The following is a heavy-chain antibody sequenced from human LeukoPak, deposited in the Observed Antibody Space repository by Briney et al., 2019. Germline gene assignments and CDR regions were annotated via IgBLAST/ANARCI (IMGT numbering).Heavy chain of an antibody. CDR2: INPGNGDT. CDR3: ARERWHCRVNCYSVYYYALDV. Sequence: ASVNVSCKGSGYTFTNYAVHWVRPAPGQRLEWLGWINPGNGDTKYSQNFQGRVTVTSDTSAATAYVELNSLTSEDTAVYYCARERWHCRVNCYSVYYYALDVWGQGTTVTVSS. J-gene: IGHJ6*02. V-gene: IGHV1-3*01. CDR1: GYTFTNYA. D-gene: IGHD2-15*01.